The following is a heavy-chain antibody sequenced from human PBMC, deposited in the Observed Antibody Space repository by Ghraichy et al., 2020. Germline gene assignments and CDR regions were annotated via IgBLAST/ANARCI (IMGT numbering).Heavy chain of an antibody. D-gene: IGHD6-13*01. Sequence: GESLNISCSASGFTFSSYAMHWVRQAPGKGLEYVSAISSNGGSTYYADSVKGRFTISRDNSKNTLYLQMSSLRAEDTAVYYCVKGYSSSWYLFPGNLDYWGQGTLVTVSS. V-gene: IGHV3-64D*06. J-gene: IGHJ4*02. CDR3: VKGYSSSWYLFPGNLDY. CDR2: ISSNGGST. CDR1: GFTFSSYA.